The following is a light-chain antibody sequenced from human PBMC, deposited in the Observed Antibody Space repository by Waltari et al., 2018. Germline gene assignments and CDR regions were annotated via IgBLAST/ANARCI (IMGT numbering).Light chain of an antibody. CDR1: QGIVSW. CDR3: QQYNTYSLT. J-gene: IGKJ4*01. Sequence: DIQMTQSPSTLSASVGDRVSITGRASQGIVSWLAWYQQRPGKAAKLLIYEASTLESGVPSRFSGSGSGTDFTLIISGLHPDDFGTYYCQQYNTYSLTFGGGTTVEIK. V-gene: IGKV1-5*01. CDR2: EAS.